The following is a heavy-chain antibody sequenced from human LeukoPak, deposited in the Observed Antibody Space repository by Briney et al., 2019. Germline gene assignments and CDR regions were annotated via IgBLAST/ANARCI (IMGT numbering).Heavy chain of an antibody. J-gene: IGHJ6*04. CDR1: GFTFSSYG. Sequence: GGSLRLSCAASGFTFSSYGMHWVRQAPGKELEWVAVISYDGSNKYYADSVKGRFTISRDNSKNTLYLQMNSLRAEDTAMYYCARLDDFWSGYLSGDVWGKGTTVTVSS. V-gene: IGHV3-30*03. D-gene: IGHD3-3*01. CDR2: ISYDGSNK. CDR3: ARLDDFWSGYLSGDV.